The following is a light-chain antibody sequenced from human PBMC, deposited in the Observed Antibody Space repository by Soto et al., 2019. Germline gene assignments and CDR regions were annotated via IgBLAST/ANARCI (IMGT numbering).Light chain of an antibody. V-gene: IGKV3-20*01. CDR2: AVS. CDR3: QQYGSSRWT. CDR1: ETVSEDQ. Sequence: EILLTQSPGTLSLSPGQRATLSCRTRETVSEDQLAWYQQKPGQAPRLVIFAVSIRAPGIPDRFSGSGSGTDFSLTSNRLEREDFAVYYCQQYGSSRWTFGQGTKVEI. J-gene: IGKJ1*01.